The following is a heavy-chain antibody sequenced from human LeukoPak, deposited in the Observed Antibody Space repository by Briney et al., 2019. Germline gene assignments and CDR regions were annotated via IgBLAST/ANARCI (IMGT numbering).Heavy chain of an antibody. Sequence: GGSLRLSCAASGFTFSDYYMSWIRQAPGKGLEWVSYISFSGSPTQYADSVKGRFTTSRDNAKNSLYLQMNSLRDEDTAVYYCARDRAYYYDSSGYYYFDHWGQGTLVTVSS. V-gene: IGHV3-11*01. J-gene: IGHJ4*02. D-gene: IGHD3-22*01. CDR2: ISFSGSPT. CDR1: GFTFSDYY. CDR3: ARDRAYYYDSSGYYYFDH.